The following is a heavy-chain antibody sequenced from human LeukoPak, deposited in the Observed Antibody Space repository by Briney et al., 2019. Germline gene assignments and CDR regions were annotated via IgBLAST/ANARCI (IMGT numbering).Heavy chain of an antibody. CDR1: GFTFSSYA. V-gene: IGHV3-30*03. CDR3: ARDPYRVDITRIDF. CDR2: ISFDGSSQ. Sequence: GGSLRLSCAASGFTFSSYAMSWVRQAPGKGLEWLAVISFDGSSQNYADAVKGRFIISRDNSRNTLYVEMNSLRTDDTALYYCARDPYRVDITRIDFWGQGTRVTVSS. D-gene: IGHD5-12*01. J-gene: IGHJ4*02.